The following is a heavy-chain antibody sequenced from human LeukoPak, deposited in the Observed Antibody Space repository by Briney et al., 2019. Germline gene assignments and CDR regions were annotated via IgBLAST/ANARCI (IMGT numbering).Heavy chain of an antibody. CDR2: ISSSSSYI. CDR1: GFTFSSYS. CDR3: ARALISNYATDAFDI. D-gene: IGHD4-11*01. Sequence: PGGSLRLSCAASGFTFSSYSMNWVRQAPGKGLEWVSSISSSSSYIYYADSVKGRFTISRDNAKNSLYLQMNSLRAEDTAVYYCARALISNYATDAFDIWGQGTMVTVSS. J-gene: IGHJ3*02. V-gene: IGHV3-21*01.